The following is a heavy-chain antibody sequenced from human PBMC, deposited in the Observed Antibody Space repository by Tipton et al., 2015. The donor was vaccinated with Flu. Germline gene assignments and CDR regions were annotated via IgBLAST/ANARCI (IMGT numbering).Heavy chain of an antibody. CDR3: ARRMEGYSSNLNNWFDP. V-gene: IGHV1-2*06. D-gene: IGHD6-13*01. Sequence: QVQLVQSGAEVKKPGASVKVSCKTTGFTFTDYYIHWVRQAPGQGLEWVGRINLHSGGSVYAEKFRGRVSMTRDTSISTAFMDLTRLTSDDTAIYYCARRMEGYSSNLNNWFDPWGQGTLATVSS. CDR2: INLHSGGS. J-gene: IGHJ5*02. CDR1: GFTFTDYY.